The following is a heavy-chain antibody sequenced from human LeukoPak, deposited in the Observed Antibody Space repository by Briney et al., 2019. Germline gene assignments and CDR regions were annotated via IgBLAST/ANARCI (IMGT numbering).Heavy chain of an antibody. Sequence: GGSLRLSCAASGFTFSSYWMHWVRQAPGKGLVWVSRINSDGSSTSYADSVKGRFTISRDNAKNTLYLQMNSLRAEDTAVYYCARKAGIAAAGNYFDHWGQGTLVTVSS. CDR2: INSDGSST. CDR3: ARKAGIAAAGNYFDH. V-gene: IGHV3-74*01. J-gene: IGHJ4*02. D-gene: IGHD6-13*01. CDR1: GFTFSSYW.